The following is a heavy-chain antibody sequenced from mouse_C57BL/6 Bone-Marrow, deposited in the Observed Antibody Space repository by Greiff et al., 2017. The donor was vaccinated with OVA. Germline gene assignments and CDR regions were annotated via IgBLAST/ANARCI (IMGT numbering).Heavy chain of an antibody. Sequence: EVKLEESGGGLVQPGGSMKLSCAASGFTFSDAWMDWVRQSPEKGLEWVAEIRNKANNHATYYAESVKGRFTISRDDSKSSVYLQMNSLRAEDTGIYYCTRRDHYYGSSYFDYWGQGTTLTVSS. J-gene: IGHJ2*01. CDR2: IRNKANNHAT. CDR1: GFTFSDAW. V-gene: IGHV6-6*01. D-gene: IGHD1-1*01. CDR3: TRRDHYYGSSYFDY.